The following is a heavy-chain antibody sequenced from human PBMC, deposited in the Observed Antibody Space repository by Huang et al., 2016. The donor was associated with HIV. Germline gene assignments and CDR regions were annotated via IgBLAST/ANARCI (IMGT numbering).Heavy chain of an antibody. J-gene: IGHJ4*02. CDR2: IRPLLRAQ. CDR3: AMSLRYQYDSRSYWGRYFDY. Sequence: QVQLEQSGPAVRKPGSSVKVSCQASGGSFSDQIISWVRQAPGQRFEWMGGIRPLLRAQAYAQEFKGRVTRPADESTATIYMELNSLTSEDTAVYYCAMSLRYQYDSRSYWGRYFDYWGQGTLVTVSS. V-gene: IGHV1-69*01. D-gene: IGHD3-16*01. CDR1: GGSFSDQI.